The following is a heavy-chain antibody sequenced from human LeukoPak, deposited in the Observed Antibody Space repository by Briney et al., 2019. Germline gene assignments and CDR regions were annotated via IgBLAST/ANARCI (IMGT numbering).Heavy chain of an antibody. V-gene: IGHV4-31*03. CDR1: GGSISSGGYY. Sequence: PSQTLSLTCTVSGGSISSGGYYWSWIRQHPGKGLEWIGEINHSGSTNYNPSLKSRVTISVDTSKNQFSLKLSSVTAADTAVYYCARTTQETVTTEASDYWGQGTLVTVSS. D-gene: IGHD4-17*01. CDR2: INHSGST. CDR3: ARTTQETVTTEASDY. J-gene: IGHJ4*02.